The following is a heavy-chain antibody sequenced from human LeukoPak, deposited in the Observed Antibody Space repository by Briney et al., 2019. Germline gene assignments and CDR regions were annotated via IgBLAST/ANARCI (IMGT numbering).Heavy chain of an antibody. CDR3: AREEYDFWSGSLFSGYNWFDP. V-gene: IGHV3-74*01. D-gene: IGHD3-3*01. J-gene: IGHJ5*02. CDR2: INSDGSST. CDR1: GFTFSSYW. Sequence: GGSLRLSCAASGFTFSSYWMHWVRQAPGKGLVWVSRINSDGSSTSYADSVKGRFTISRDNAKNTLYLPMNSLRAEDTAVYYCAREEYDFWSGSLFSGYNWFDPWGQGTLVTVSS.